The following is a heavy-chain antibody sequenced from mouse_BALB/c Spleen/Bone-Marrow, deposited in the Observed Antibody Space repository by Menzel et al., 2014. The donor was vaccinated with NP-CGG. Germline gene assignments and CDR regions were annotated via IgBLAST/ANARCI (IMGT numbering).Heavy chain of an antibody. J-gene: IGHJ1*01. V-gene: IGHV1S81*02. D-gene: IGHD1-1*01. Sequence: QVQLQQSGAELVKPGASVKLSCKASGYTFTSYWMHWVEQRPGQGLEWIGEIDPSNGRTNYNEKSKNKATLTVDKSSSTAYMQLSSLTSEDSAVYYCARSTTVVVRYWYFDVWGAGTTVTVSS. CDR1: GYTFTSYW. CDR3: ARSTTVVVRYWYFDV. CDR2: IDPSNGRT.